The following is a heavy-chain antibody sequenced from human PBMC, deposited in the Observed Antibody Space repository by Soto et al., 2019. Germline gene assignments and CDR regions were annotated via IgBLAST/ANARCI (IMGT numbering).Heavy chain of an antibody. V-gene: IGHV4-34*01. Sequence: QVQLQQWGAGLLKPSQTLSLTCAVYGGSFSGYYWSWIRQPLGKGLEWIGEINHSGSTNYNPSLKSRVTISVDTSKNQFSLKLSSVTAADTAVYYCARGVRSTVVVVAASRETNWFDPWGQGTLVTVSS. CDR1: GGSFSGYY. CDR2: INHSGST. CDR3: ARGVRSTVVVVAASRETNWFDP. D-gene: IGHD2-15*01. J-gene: IGHJ5*02.